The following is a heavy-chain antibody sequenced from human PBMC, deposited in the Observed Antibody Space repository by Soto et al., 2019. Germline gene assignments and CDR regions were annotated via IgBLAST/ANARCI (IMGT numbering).Heavy chain of an antibody. CDR2: ISSSGTTI. CDR3: AREPSNWNYCFDY. D-gene: IGHD1-7*01. Sequence: QVQLVESGGGLVKPGGSLRLSCAASGFTFSDYYMSWIRQAPGKGLEWVSYISSSGTTIFYADSLRGRFTISRDNAKKSLSLQMNSLRGEDTAVYYCAREPSNWNYCFDYWGQGTLVTVSS. V-gene: IGHV3-11*01. CDR1: GFTFSDYY. J-gene: IGHJ4*02.